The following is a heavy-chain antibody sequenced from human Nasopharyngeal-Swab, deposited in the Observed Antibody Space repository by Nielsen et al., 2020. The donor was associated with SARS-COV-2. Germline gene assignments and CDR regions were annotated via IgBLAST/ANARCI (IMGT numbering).Heavy chain of an antibody. Sequence: SQTLSLTCAVYGGSFSGYYWNWIRQPPGKGLEWIGEINHSGSTNYNPSLKSRVTISVDTSKNQFSLKLSSVTAADTAVYYCARGGRITIFGVVIEGLYFDYWGQGTLVTVSS. D-gene: IGHD3-3*01. CDR1: GGSFSGYY. J-gene: IGHJ4*02. CDR3: ARGGRITIFGVVIEGLYFDY. V-gene: IGHV4-34*01. CDR2: INHSGST.